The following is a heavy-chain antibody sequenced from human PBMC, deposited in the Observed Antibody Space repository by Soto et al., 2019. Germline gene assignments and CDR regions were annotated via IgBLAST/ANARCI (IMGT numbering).Heavy chain of an antibody. CDR2: ISYDGSNK. V-gene: IGHV3-30-3*01. Sequence: VQLLESGGGLVQPGGSLRLSCAASGFTFSSYAMHWVRQAPGKGLEWVAVISYDGSNKYYADSVKGRFTISRDNSKNTLYLQMNSLRAEDTAVYYCARVTTYYYDSSGPIDYWGQGTLVTVSS. J-gene: IGHJ4*02. CDR3: ARVTTYYYDSSGPIDY. D-gene: IGHD3-22*01. CDR1: GFTFSSYA.